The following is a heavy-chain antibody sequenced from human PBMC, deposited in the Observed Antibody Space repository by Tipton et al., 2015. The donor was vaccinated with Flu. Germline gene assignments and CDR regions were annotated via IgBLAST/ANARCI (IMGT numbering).Heavy chain of an antibody. Sequence: SLRLSCRTSGFSFADYAMHWVRQAPGKGLEWVSGITWNGGSKYADSVKGRFTISRDNAKNSLYLQMNSLRAKDTALYYCVKDSQRYQLLLKGGFDFWGQGILVTVSS. CDR1: GFSFADYA. CDR2: ITWNGGSK. V-gene: IGHV3-9*01. D-gene: IGHD2-2*01. J-gene: IGHJ4*02. CDR3: VKDSQRYQLLLKGGFDF.